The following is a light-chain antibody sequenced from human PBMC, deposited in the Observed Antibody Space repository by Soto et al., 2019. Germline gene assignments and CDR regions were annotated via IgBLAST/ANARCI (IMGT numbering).Light chain of an antibody. CDR1: QSVSRNY. Sequence: EIVLRQIPGTLSLSPGERATLSCRASQSVSRNYLAWYQQKPGQAPRLLIYDASSRPTGIPVRFSGSGSGTDFTLTISRLEPEDFAVYYCQQYGSSPWTFGLGNKVEIK. CDR2: DAS. V-gene: IGKV3-20*01. CDR3: QQYGSSPWT. J-gene: IGKJ1*01.